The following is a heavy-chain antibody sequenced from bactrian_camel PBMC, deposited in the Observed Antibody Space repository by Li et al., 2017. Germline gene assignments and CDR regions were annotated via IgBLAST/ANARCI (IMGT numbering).Heavy chain of an antibody. CDR1: GFPFNEYA. CDR2: VNRHGTLP. D-gene: IGHD5*01. J-gene: IGHJ4*01. V-gene: IGHV3S42*01. Sequence: VQLVESGGGSAQVGGSLRLSCSASGFPFNEYAMSWVRQAPGKELEWLSTVNRHGTLPRYGDAAKGRFTISRDNAKNTLYLQLNNLKVEDTAIYYCAITDSGYGQRGQGTQVTVS. CDR3: AITDSGYGQ.